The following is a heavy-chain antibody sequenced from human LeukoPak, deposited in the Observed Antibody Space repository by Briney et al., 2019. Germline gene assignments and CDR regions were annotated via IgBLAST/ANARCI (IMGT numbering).Heavy chain of an antibody. Sequence: GGSLRLSCAASGFTFSSSSMNLVRQAPGKVLEWVSSISSSSSYIYYADSVKGRFTISRDNAKTSLYLQMNSLRAEDTAVYYCARELSRDGYNSWGQGTLVTVSS. CDR2: ISSSSSYI. CDR1: GFTFSSSS. CDR3: ARELSRDGYNS. J-gene: IGHJ5*02. D-gene: IGHD5-12*01. V-gene: IGHV3-21*01.